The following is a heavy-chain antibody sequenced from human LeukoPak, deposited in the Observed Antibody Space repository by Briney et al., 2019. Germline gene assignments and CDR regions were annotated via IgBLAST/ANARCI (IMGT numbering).Heavy chain of an antibody. CDR2: ISGSSSFT. Sequence: TGGSLRPSCAASGFTFSDYYMSWIRQAPGKGLEWVSYISGSSSFTKYADSVEGRCTISRDNSKDALYLQMNSLRAEDTAVYYCARVGYSGYDYDYWGQGTLVTVSS. V-gene: IGHV3-11*05. CDR3: ARVGYSGYDYDY. CDR1: GFTFSDYY. J-gene: IGHJ4*02. D-gene: IGHD5-12*01.